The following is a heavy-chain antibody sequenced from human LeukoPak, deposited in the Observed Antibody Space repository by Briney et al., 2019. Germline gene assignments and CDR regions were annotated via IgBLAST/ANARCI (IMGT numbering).Heavy chain of an antibody. Sequence: GGSLRLSCAASGFTVSNNYMNWVRQAPGKGLEWVSVIYTGGSIYYADSVKGRFTISRDNSKNTLFLQMDSLRAEDTAVYHCARDRRTYYYDSTSGMDVWSQGTTVTVSS. CDR2: IYTGGSI. CDR1: GFTVSNNY. V-gene: IGHV3-53*01. CDR3: ARDRRTYYYDSTSGMDV. J-gene: IGHJ6*02. D-gene: IGHD3-22*01.